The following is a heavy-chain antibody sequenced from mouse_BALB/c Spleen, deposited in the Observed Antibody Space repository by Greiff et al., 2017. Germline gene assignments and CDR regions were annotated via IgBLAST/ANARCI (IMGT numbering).Heavy chain of an antibody. V-gene: IGHV1-9*01. CDR3: ARWSTTGGYFDV. J-gene: IGHJ1*01. CDR2: ILPGSGST. D-gene: IGHD1-1*01. Sequence: VQVVESGAELMKPGASVKISCKATGYTFSSYWIEWVKQRPGHGLEWIGEILPGSGSTNYNEKFKGKATFTADTSSNTAYMQLSSLTSEDSAVYYCARWSTTGGYFDVWGAGTTVTVSS. CDR1: GYTFSSYW.